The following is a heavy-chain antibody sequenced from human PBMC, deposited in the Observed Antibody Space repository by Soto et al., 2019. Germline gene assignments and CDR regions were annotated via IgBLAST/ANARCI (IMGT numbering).Heavy chain of an antibody. D-gene: IGHD6-6*01. Sequence: GESLRLSCAASGFTLSGYAMDWVRQAPGKGLEYVSGISSNGVGTYYANSVQGRFTISRDNSKNTVYPQMGSLRPEDMAVYYCARRARPDFYYMDVWGKGTTVTVSS. J-gene: IGHJ6*03. CDR3: ARRARPDFYYMDV. CDR2: ISSNGVGT. V-gene: IGHV3-64*01. CDR1: GFTLSGYA.